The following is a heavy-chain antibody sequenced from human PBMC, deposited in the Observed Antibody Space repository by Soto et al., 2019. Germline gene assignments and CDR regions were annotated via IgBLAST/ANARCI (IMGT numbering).Heavy chain of an antibody. J-gene: IGHJ5*02. D-gene: IGHD3-10*01. CDR1: GGSISSYY. Sequence: SETLSLTCXVSGGSISSYYWSWIRQPPGKGLEWIGYIYYSGSTNYNPSLKSRVTISVDTSKNQFSLKLSSVTAADTAAYYCASYGSGSYPWFDPWGQGTLVTVS. V-gene: IGHV4-59*01. CDR2: IYYSGST. CDR3: ASYGSGSYPWFDP.